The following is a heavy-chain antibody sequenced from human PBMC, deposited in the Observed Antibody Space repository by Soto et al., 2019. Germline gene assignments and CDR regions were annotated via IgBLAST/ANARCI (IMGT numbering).Heavy chain of an antibody. CDR2: IYPGDSDT. J-gene: IGHJ4*02. CDR3: ATASGHYFDY. D-gene: IGHD6-25*01. CDR1: GYSFTNYW. V-gene: IGHV5-51*01. Sequence: GESLKISCKGSGYSFTNYWISWVRQMPEKGLEWMGIIYPGDSDTRYNPSFQGQVTISADKSITTAYLQWNSLKASDTAMYYCATASGHYFDYWGQGTLVTVSS.